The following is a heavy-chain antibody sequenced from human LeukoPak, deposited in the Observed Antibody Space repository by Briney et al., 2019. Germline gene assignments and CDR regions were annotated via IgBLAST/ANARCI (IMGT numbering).Heavy chain of an antibody. CDR2: INPNSGGT. D-gene: IGHD2-2*01. CDR3: ARGDSTVPAARAFDI. V-gene: IGHV1-2*02. J-gene: IGHJ3*02. Sequence: ASVKVSCKASGYTFTGYYMHWVRQAPGQGLEWMGWINPNSGGTNYAQKFQGRVTMTRDTSISTAYMELSRLRSDDTAVYYCARGDSTVPAARAFDIWGQGTMVTVYS. CDR1: GYTFTGYY.